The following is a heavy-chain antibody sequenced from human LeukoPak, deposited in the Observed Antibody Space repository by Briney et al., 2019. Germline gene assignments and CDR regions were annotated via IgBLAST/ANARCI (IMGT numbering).Heavy chain of an antibody. Sequence: SETLSLTCAVYGGSFSGYYCSWVRQPPGNGLEWIGEINHSGSTNYNPSPTSRVTISVDTSKNQSSLKLSSVTAADTAVYYCARGGYYYDSSGYRAFDYWGQGTLVTVSS. CDR3: ARGGYYYDSSGYRAFDY. J-gene: IGHJ4*02. D-gene: IGHD3-22*01. CDR1: GGSFSGYY. CDR2: INHSGST. V-gene: IGHV4-34*01.